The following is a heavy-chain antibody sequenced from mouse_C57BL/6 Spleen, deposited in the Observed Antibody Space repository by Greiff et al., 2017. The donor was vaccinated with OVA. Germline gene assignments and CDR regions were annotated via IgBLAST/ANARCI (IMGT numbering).Heavy chain of an antibody. CDR1: GYTFTDYE. CDR3: TRAVSKRYAMDY. D-gene: IGHD2-10*02. Sequence: VQLQQSGAELVRPGASVTLSCKASGYTFTDYEMHWVKQTPVHGLEWIGAIDPETGGTAYNQKFKGKAILTADKSSSTAYMELRSLTSEDSAVYYCTRAVSKRYAMDYWGQGTSVTVSS. V-gene: IGHV1-15*01. J-gene: IGHJ4*01. CDR2: IDPETGGT.